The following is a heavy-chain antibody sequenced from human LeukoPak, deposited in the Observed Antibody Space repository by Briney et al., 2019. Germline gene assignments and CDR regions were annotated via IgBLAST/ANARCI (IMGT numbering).Heavy chain of an antibody. CDR3: ARDLIGGLQDGMDV. CDR1: GFTFSSYS. D-gene: IGHD4-11*01. J-gene: IGHJ6*02. CDR2: ISSSSSYI. Sequence: PGGSLRLSCAASGFTFSSYSMNWVRQAPGKGLEWVSSISSSSSYIYYADSVKGRFTISRDNAKNSLYLQMNSLRAEDTAVYYCARDLIGGLQDGMDVWGQGTTVTVSS. V-gene: IGHV3-21*01.